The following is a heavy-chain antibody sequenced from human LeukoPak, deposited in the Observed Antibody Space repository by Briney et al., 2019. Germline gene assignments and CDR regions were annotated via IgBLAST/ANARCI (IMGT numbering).Heavy chain of an antibody. V-gene: IGHV1/OR15-3*02. CDR1: GYSFTDKY. CDR3: ARDLVRYYYDSSGYYIDY. D-gene: IGHD3-22*01. CDR2: INAGNGNT. Sequence: ASVKVSCKASGYSFTDKYMHWVRQAPGQRLEWMGWINAGNGNTKYSQEFQGRVTITRDTSASTAYMELSSLRSDDTAVYYCARDLVRYYYDSSGYYIDYWGQGTLVTVSS. J-gene: IGHJ4*02.